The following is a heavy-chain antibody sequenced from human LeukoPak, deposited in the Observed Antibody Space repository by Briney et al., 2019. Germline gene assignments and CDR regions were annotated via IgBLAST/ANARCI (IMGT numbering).Heavy chain of an antibody. CDR1: GGSISSSSYY. J-gene: IGHJ6*02. CDR3: ASGRQQLAHYGMDV. Sequence: SETLSLTCTVSGGSISSSSYYWGWIRQPPGKGLEWIGSIYYSGSTYYNPSLKSRVTISVDTSKNQFSLKLSSVTAADTAVYYCASGRQQLAHYGMDVWGQGTTVTVSS. D-gene: IGHD6-13*01. CDR2: IYYSGST. V-gene: IGHV4-39*07.